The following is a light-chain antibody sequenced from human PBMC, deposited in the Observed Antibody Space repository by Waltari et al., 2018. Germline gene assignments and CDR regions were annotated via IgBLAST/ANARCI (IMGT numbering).Light chain of an antibody. CDR1: NIGRQS. J-gene: IGLJ3*02. Sequence: SYVLTQPPSVSVAPGKTARITCGGNNIGRQSVHWYQQKPGQAPILFLYFDSDRPSGIPERFSGSNFGDTATLTISSVEAGDEADYYCQVWDRSSDSWVFGGGTKLTVL. CDR3: QVWDRSSDSWV. V-gene: IGLV3-21*04. CDR2: FDS.